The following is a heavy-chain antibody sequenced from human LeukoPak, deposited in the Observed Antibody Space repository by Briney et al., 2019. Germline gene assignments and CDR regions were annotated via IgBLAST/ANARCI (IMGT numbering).Heavy chain of an antibody. CDR3: ARFKRAGGWSYFDY. J-gene: IGHJ4*02. Sequence: SETLSLTCTVSSDSISPYYWSWIRQSPGTGLEWIGCAYYSGSTTYNPSLKSRVTISIDTSKNQFSLKLSSVTAADAAVYYCARFKRAGGWSYFDYWGQGTLVTVSS. V-gene: IGHV4-59*01. CDR1: SDSISPYY. D-gene: IGHD6-19*01. CDR2: AYYSGST.